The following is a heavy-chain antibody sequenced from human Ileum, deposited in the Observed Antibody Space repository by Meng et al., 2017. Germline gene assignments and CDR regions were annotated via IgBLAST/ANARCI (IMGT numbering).Heavy chain of an antibody. D-gene: IGHD3-22*01. CDR2: IFHSGKT. Sequence: GSLSLTCAVSGYSISSGYYWGWIRQPPGKGLEWIGSIFHSGKTLNNPSLKSRVTVSVDTSTNQFSLQLTSVTAADTAVYYCARTRFNGSSGYFEFGYWGQGILVTVSS. V-gene: IGHV4-38-2*01. CDR3: ARTRFNGSSGYFEFGY. J-gene: IGHJ4*02. CDR1: GYSISSGYY.